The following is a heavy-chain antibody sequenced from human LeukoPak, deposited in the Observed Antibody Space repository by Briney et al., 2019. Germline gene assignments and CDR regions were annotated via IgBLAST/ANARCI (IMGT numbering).Heavy chain of an antibody. CDR2: ISSSSSYT. V-gene: IGHV3-21*05. J-gene: IGHJ5*02. D-gene: IGHD2-2*01. CDR1: GFTLSSYS. Sequence: GGSLRLSCAASGFTLSSYSMNWIRQAPGKGLEWVSYISSSSSYTNYADSVKGRFTISRDNAKNSLYLQMNSLRAEDTAVYYCARGCSSTSCHTADNWFDPWGQGTLVTVSS. CDR3: ARGCSSTSCHTADNWFDP.